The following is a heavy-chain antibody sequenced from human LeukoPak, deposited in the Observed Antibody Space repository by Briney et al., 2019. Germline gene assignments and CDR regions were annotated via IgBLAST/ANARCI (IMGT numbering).Heavy chain of an antibody. CDR3: ARWFCSSTSCYVDY. D-gene: IGHD2-2*01. V-gene: IGHV4-34*01. J-gene: IGHJ4*02. CDR1: GGSISGYY. CDR2: INHSGST. Sequence: ASETLSLTCTVSGGSISGYYWSWIRQPPGKGLEWIGEINHSGSTNYNPSLKSRVTISVDTSKNQFSLKLSSVTAADTAVYYCARWFCSSTSCYVDYWGQGTLVTVSS.